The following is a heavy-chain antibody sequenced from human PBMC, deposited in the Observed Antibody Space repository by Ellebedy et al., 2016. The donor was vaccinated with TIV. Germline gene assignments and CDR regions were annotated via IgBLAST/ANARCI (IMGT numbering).Heavy chain of an antibody. CDR2: ISYDGSNK. CDR1: GFTFSSYA. Sequence: GGSLRLSXAASGFTFSSYAMHWVRQAPGKGLEWVAVISYDGSNKYYADSVKGRFTISRDNSKNTLYLQMNSLRAEDTAVYYCARGATYYDILTGYRGFDYWGQGTLVTVPS. V-gene: IGHV3-30-3*01. J-gene: IGHJ4*02. D-gene: IGHD3-9*01. CDR3: ARGATYYDILTGYRGFDY.